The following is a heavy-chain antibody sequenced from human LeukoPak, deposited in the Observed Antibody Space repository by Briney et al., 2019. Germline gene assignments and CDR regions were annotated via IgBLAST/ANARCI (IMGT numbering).Heavy chain of an antibody. Sequence: SETLSLTCTVCGGSISSSSYYWGWIRQPPGKGLEWIGSIYYSGSTYYNPSLKSRVTISVDTSKNQFSLKLSSVTAADTAVYYCARPPCGNCYYMDVWGKGTTVTISS. CDR1: GGSISSSSYY. J-gene: IGHJ6*03. CDR2: IYYSGST. V-gene: IGHV4-39*01. CDR3: ARPPCGNCYYMDV.